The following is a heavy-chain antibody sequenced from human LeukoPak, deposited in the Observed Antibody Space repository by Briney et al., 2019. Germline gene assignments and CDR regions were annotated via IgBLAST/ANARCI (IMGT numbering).Heavy chain of an antibody. CDR1: GFTFSTFA. Sequence: GGSLRLSCAASGFTFSTFAMNWVRQAPGKGLEWVSTISDTAGTTYYADSVRGRFTISRDNSKNTLYLQMNSLRADDTAVYYCAKGEFWSACYNWGQGTLVTVSS. V-gene: IGHV3-23*01. CDR2: ISDTAGTT. D-gene: IGHD3-3*01. CDR3: AKGEFWSACYN. J-gene: IGHJ4*02.